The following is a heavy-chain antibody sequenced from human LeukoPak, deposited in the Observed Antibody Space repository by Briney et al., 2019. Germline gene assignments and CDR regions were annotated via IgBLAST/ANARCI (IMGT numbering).Heavy chain of an antibody. D-gene: IGHD4-11*01. V-gene: IGHV1-69*04. J-gene: IGHJ5*02. CDR1: GGTFSSYA. CDR3: ARGWSNYHRGYNWFDP. CDR2: IIPILGIA. Sequence: SVKVSCKASGGTFSSYAISWVRQAPGQGLEWMGRIIPILGIANYAQKFQGRVTITADKSTSTAYMELSSLRSEDTAVYYCARGWSNYHRGYNWFDPWGQGTLVTVSS.